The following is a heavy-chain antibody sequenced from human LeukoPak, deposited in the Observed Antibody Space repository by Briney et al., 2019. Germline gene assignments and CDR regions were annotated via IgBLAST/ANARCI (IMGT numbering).Heavy chain of an antibody. CDR3: ARAKIYDSSGYLMLGY. V-gene: IGHV1-46*01. Sequence: GASARVSCKASGYTFTSYYMHWVRQAPGQGLEWMGIINPSGGSASYAQKFQGRVTMTRDTSTSTVYMELSSLRSEDTAVYYCARAKIYDSSGYLMLGYWGQGTLVTVSS. D-gene: IGHD3-22*01. CDR2: INPSGGSA. CDR1: GYTFTSYY. J-gene: IGHJ4*02.